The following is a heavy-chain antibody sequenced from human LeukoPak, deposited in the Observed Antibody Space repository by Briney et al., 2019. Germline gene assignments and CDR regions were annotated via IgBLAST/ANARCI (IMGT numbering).Heavy chain of an antibody. CDR1: GLTFDDYA. V-gene: IGHV3-43*02. J-gene: IGHJ6*02. CDR3: AKSDEVQQLVPGMDV. CDR2: ISGDGGST. D-gene: IGHD6-13*01. Sequence: GGSLRLSCAASGLTFDDYAMHWVRQAPGKGLEWVSFISGDGGSTYYADSVKGRFTISRDNSKNSLYLQMNSLRTEDTALYYCAKSDEVQQLVPGMDVWGQGTTVTVSS.